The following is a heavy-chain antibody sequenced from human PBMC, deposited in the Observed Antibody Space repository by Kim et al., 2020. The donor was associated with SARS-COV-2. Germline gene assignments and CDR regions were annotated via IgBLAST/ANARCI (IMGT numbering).Heavy chain of an antibody. V-gene: IGHV4-59*01. J-gene: IGHJ4*02. CDR3: ARGSVMMAIDSPFYY. D-gene: IGHD2-15*01. CDR1: GGSISSYY. Sequence: SETLSLTCTVSGGSISSYYWSWIRQPPGKGLEWIGYIYYSGSTNYNPSLKSRVTISVDTSKNQFSLKLSSVTAADTAVYYCARGSVMMAIDSPFYYWGQGTLVTGSS. CDR2: IYYSGST.